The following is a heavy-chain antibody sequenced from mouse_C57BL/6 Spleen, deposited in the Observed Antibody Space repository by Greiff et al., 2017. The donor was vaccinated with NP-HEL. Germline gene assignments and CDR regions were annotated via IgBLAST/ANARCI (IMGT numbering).Heavy chain of an antibody. Sequence: EVQLQQSGAELVRPGASVKLSCTASGFNIKDDYMHWVKQRPERGLEWIGWIDPENGDTEYASKFQGKATITADTSSNTAYLQLSSLTSEDTAVYYGTNSNLYYFDYWGQGTTLTVSS. J-gene: IGHJ2*01. CDR1: GFNIKDDY. CDR3: TNSNLYYFDY. CDR2: IDPENGDT. V-gene: IGHV14-4*01. D-gene: IGHD2-5*01.